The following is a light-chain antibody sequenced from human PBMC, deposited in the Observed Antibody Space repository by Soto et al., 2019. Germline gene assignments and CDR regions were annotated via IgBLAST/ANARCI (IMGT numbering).Light chain of an antibody. CDR2: DVN. CDR3: CSYAVRYTYV. V-gene: IGLV2-11*01. J-gene: IGLJ1*01. Sequence: QSVLTQLSSVSGSPGQSVTISCTGPSSDIGVYYYVSWYQQHPGKAPKVILYDVNKRPSGVPTRSSGSKSGNTASLTISGLQADDEADYYCCSYAVRYTYVFGTGTKVTV. CDR1: SSDIGVYYY.